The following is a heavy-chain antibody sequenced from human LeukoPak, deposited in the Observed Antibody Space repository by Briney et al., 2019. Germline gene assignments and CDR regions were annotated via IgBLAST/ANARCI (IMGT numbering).Heavy chain of an antibody. J-gene: IGHJ4*02. Sequence: PSETLSLTCTVSGGSISSYYWSWIRQPPGKGLEWIGYIYYSGSTNYNPSLKSRVTISVDTSKNQFSVKLSSVTAADTAVYYCARVKAVAGTNTFDYWGQGTLVTVSS. V-gene: IGHV4-59*01. CDR2: IYYSGST. CDR1: GGSISSYY. D-gene: IGHD6-19*01. CDR3: ARVKAVAGTNTFDY.